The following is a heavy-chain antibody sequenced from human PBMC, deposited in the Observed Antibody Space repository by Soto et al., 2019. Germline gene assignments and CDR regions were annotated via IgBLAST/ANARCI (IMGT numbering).Heavy chain of an antibody. CDR3: ASVHYGDVWREDF. J-gene: IGHJ4*02. CDR1: GYNIIDYD. CDR2: MNPRSGDA. Sequence: QVQLVQSGAEVKKPGASVKVSRKSSGYNIIDYDITWVRQATGQGLDWMGWMNPRSGDAVYAQTFQYSLTMSADIFASTMCLELSSLKSDDTAIYYCASVHYGDVWREDFWGKGNLVTVTS. D-gene: IGHD4-17*01. V-gene: IGHV1-8*02.